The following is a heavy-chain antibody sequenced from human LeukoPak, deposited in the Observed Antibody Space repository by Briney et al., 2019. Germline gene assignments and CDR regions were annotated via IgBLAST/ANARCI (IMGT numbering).Heavy chain of an antibody. D-gene: IGHD2-21*02. CDR3: ARGVVVTADYAFDI. V-gene: IGHV4-34*01. J-gene: IGHJ3*02. CDR1: GGSFSGYY. Sequence: SETLSLTCAVYGGSFSGYYWSWIRQPPGKGLEWIGEINHSGSTNYNPSLKSRVTISVDTSKNQFSLKLSSVTAADTAVYYCARGVVVTADYAFDIWGQGIMVTVSS. CDR2: INHSGST.